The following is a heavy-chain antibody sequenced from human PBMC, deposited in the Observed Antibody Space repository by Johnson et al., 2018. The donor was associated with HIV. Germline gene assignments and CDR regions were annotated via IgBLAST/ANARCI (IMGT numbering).Heavy chain of an antibody. Sequence: QVQLVESGGGVVQPGRSLRLSCAASGFTFSSYAMHWVRQAPGKGLEWVAFIRYDGNNKYHADSVKGRFTISRDNSKNTLFLQMNSLTADDTAIYYCVRSPNWALGDIWGQGTMATVSS. CDR3: VRSPNWALGDI. CDR1: GFTFSSYA. J-gene: IGHJ3*02. CDR2: IRYDGNNK. V-gene: IGHV3-30*04. D-gene: IGHD7-27*01.